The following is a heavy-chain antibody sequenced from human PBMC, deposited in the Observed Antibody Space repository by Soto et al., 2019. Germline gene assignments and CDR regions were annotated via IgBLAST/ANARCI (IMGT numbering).Heavy chain of an antibody. CDR1: GDSVSSNSVA. V-gene: IGHV6-1*01. D-gene: IGHD3-9*01. Sequence: HSQTLSLTCAISGDSVSSNSVAWNWIRQSPSRGLEWLGRTYYRSKWYNDYALSVKSRITINPDTSKNQFSLQLSSVTPEDTAVYFCARDGAAGWDYYYGMDVWGQGTTVTVSS. CDR2: TYYRSKWYN. J-gene: IGHJ6*02. CDR3: ARDGAAGWDYYYGMDV.